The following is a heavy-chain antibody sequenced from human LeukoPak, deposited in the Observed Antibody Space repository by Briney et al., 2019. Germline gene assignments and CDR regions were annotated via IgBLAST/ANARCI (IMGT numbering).Heavy chain of an antibody. V-gene: IGHV4-30-2*01. Sequence: SQTLSLTCTVSGGSISSGSYYWSWIRQPPGKGLEWIGYIYHSGDTYYKPSLKNRVTISLDRSKNQFSLKLSSVTAADTAVYYCARGAIRFLQWLSDFDYWGQGSLVTVSS. CDR1: GGSISSGSYY. D-gene: IGHD3-3*01. CDR3: ARGAIRFLQWLSDFDY. J-gene: IGHJ4*02. CDR2: IYHSGDT.